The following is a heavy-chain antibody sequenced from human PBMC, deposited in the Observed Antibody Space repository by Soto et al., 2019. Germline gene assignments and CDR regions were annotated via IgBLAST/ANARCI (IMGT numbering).Heavy chain of an antibody. CDR2: ITGNGDTT. Sequence: LRLSCAGSGFTFINTGMSWVRQAPGQGLEWVSAITGNGDTTYYADSVKGRFTISRDNSKSTLYLQMNSLRAEDTAVYYCAKIDGYFDYWGQGTLVTVSS. V-gene: IGHV3-23*01. J-gene: IGHJ4*02. CDR1: GFTFINTG. CDR3: AKIDGYFDY. D-gene: IGHD3-22*01.